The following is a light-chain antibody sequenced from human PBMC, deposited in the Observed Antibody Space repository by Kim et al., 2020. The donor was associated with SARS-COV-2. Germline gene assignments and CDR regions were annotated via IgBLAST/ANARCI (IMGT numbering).Light chain of an antibody. Sequence: ASVGDRVTIACRASQGIGNHLAWYQQKPGKVPKLLIYFASALQSGVPSRFSGSGSGTDFTLTITSLQPEDVATYYCQRYNRAPWTFGQGTKVEIK. J-gene: IGKJ1*01. V-gene: IGKV1-27*01. CDR1: QGIGNH. CDR3: QRYNRAPWT. CDR2: FAS.